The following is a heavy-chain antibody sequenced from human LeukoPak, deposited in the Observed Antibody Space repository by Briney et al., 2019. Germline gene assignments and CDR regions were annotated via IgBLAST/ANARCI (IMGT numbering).Heavy chain of an antibody. CDR3: AKDGGVVPAALYYYYMDV. CDR2: IWYDGSNK. Sequence: GGSLRVSCAASGFTFSSYGMHWVRQAPGKGLEWVAVIWYDGSNKYYADSVKGRFTISRDNSKNTLYLQMNSLRAEDTAVYYCAKDGGVVPAALYYYYMDVWGKGTTVTVSS. D-gene: IGHD2-2*01. J-gene: IGHJ6*03. CDR1: GFTFSSYG. V-gene: IGHV3-33*06.